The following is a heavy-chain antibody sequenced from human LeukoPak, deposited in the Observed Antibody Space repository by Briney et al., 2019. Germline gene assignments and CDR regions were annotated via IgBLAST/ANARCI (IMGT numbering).Heavy chain of an antibody. CDR1: GFTFSSYW. J-gene: IGHJ4*02. CDR3: ARGGVYSTSAVDY. V-gene: IGHV3-74*01. Sequence: GGSLRLSCAASGFTFSSYWMHWVRQAPGKGLVWVSRINSDGSSTSYADSVRGRFTISRDYAKNTLYLQMNSLRAEDTAVYYCARGGVYSTSAVDYWGQGTLVTVSS. CDR2: INSDGSST. D-gene: IGHD6-6*01.